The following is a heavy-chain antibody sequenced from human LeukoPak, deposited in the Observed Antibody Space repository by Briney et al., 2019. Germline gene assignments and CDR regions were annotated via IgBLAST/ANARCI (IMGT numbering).Heavy chain of an antibody. CDR2: INPNSGST. J-gene: IGHJ5*02. Sequence: GASVKVSCKASGYTFTGYYMHWVRQAPGQGLEWMGWINPNSGSTNYAQKFQGRVTMTRDTSISTAYMELSRLRSDDTAVYYCATLSITIFGVAYDPWGQGTLVTVSS. CDR3: ATLSITIFGVAYDP. V-gene: IGHV1-2*02. CDR1: GYTFTGYY. D-gene: IGHD3-3*01.